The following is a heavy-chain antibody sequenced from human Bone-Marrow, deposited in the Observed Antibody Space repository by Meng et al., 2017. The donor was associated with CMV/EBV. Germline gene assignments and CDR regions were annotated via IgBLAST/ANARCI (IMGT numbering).Heavy chain of an antibody. V-gene: IGHV4-4*02. CDR2: IYHSGST. J-gene: IGHJ5*02. Sequence: GSLRLSCAVSGGSISSSNWWSWVRQPPGKGLEWIGEIYHSGSTNYNPSLKSRVTISVDKSKNQFSLKLSSVTAADTAVYYCARDSDGSNYQGWFDPWGQGTLVTVSS. CDR1: GGSISSSNW. CDR3: ARDSDGSNYQGWFDP. D-gene: IGHD4-11*01.